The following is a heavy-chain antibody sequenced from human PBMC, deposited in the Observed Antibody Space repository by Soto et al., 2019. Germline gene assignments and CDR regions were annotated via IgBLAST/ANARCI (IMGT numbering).Heavy chain of an antibody. CDR3: ARRDVVVAATRYYYYGMDV. D-gene: IGHD2-15*01. CDR1: GYSFTSYW. CDR2: IDPSDSYT. J-gene: IGHJ6*02. Sequence: GESLKISCKGSGYSFTSYWISWVRQMPGKGLEWMGRIDPSDSYTNYSPSFQGHVTISADKSISTAYLQWSSLKASDTAMYYCARRDVVVAATRYYYYGMDVWGQGTTVTVSS. V-gene: IGHV5-10-1*01.